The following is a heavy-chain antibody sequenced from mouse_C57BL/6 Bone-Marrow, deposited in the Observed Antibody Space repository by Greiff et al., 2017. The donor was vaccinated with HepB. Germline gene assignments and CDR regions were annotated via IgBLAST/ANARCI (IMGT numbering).Heavy chain of an antibody. D-gene: IGHD1-1*01. CDR2: IYPGSGST. V-gene: IGHV1-55*01. CDR1: GYTFTSYW. Sequence: QVQLKESGAELVKPGASVKMSCKASGYTFTSYWITWVKQRPGQGLEWIGDIYPGSGSTNYNEKFKSKATLTVDTSSSTAYMQLSSLTSEDSAVYYCARWGTTVVANPYYFDYWGQGTTLTVSS. J-gene: IGHJ2*01. CDR3: ARWGTTVVANPYYFDY.